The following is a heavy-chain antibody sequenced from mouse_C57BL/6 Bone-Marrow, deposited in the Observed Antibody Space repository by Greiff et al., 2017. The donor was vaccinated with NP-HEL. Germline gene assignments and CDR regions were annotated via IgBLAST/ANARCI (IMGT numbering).Heavy chain of an antibody. CDR1: GYTFTSYW. V-gene: IGHV1-55*01. CDR2: IYPGSGST. J-gene: IGHJ2*01. D-gene: IGHD2-5*01. CDR3: ARDYSNYFYLVY. Sequence: QVQLQQPGAELVKPGASVKMSCKASGYTFTSYWITWVKQRPGQGLEWIGDIYPGSGSTNYNEKFKSKATLTVDTSSSTAYMQLSSLTSEDSAVYYCARDYSNYFYLVYWGQGTTLTVSA.